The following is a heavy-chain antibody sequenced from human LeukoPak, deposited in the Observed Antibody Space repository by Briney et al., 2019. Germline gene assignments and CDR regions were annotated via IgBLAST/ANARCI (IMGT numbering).Heavy chain of an antibody. CDR1: GGTFSSYA. Sequence: SVKVSCKASGGTFSSYAISWVRQAPGQGLEWMGRIIPILGIANYAQKFQGRVTITADKSTSTAYMELRSLRSDDTAVYYCARVSHSSGFDYWGQGTLVTVSS. J-gene: IGHJ4*02. CDR3: ARVSHSSGFDY. V-gene: IGHV1-69*04. CDR2: IIPILGIA. D-gene: IGHD6-19*01.